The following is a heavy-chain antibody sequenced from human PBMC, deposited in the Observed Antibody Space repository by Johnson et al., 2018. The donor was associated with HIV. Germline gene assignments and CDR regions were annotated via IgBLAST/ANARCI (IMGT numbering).Heavy chain of an antibody. CDR2: IYKGGFV. V-gene: IGHV3-30*14. CDR1: GFTFSSYA. J-gene: IGHJ3*02. CDR3: ARERRSSSWYDASDI. Sequence: QVQLVESGGGVVQPGRSLRVSCAASGFTFSSYAMHWVRQAPGKGLEWVAVIYKGGFVHYADSVKGRFTISRDNSKNTLYLQMNNLRVEDTAVYYCARERRSSSWYDASDIWGQGTMVTVSS. D-gene: IGHD6-13*01.